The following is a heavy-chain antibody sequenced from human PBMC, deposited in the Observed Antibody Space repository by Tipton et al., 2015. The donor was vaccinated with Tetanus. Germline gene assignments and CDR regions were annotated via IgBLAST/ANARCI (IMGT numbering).Heavy chain of an antibody. J-gene: IGHJ4*02. Sequence: TLSLTCTVSGGSISSFYWSWIRQPPGKVLEWIGEINQSGSTNYNPSLKSRVTISVDTSKNQFSLKLSSVTAADTAVYYCARGKHTVTFDYWGQGTLVTVSS. CDR1: GGSISSFY. D-gene: IGHD4-17*01. CDR3: ARGKHTVTFDY. V-gene: IGHV4-34*01. CDR2: INQSGST.